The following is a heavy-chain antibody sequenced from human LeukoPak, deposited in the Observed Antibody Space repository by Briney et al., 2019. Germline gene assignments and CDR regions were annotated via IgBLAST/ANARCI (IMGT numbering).Heavy chain of an antibody. CDR2: MFASGST. V-gene: IGHV4-4*07. J-gene: IGHJ5*02. D-gene: IGHD6-13*01. CDR1: GGSISSFY. CDR3: ARGFQYSSSWYGGFDP. Sequence: SETLSLTCTVSGGSISSFYWTWIRQPAGKGLEWIGRMFASGSTIYNPSLTSRVTMSVDASKNHIYLSLSSVTAADTAVYYCARGFQYSSSWYGGFDPWGQGILVTVSS.